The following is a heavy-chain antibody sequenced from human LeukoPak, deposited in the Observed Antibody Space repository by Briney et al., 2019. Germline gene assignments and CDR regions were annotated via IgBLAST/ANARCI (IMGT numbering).Heavy chain of an antibody. CDR1: GYSFTSYW. Sequence: ESLKISWKGFGYSFTSYWNGWVRPGPGKGAEGVGSIYPGDSDTRNSPSFQAQVTISDDKSIHTAYLQGSSQAASDRARYYCASVNCSGGSCSSDYWGQGTLVTVSS. CDR3: ASVNCSGGSCSSDY. CDR2: IYPGDSDT. J-gene: IGHJ4*02. V-gene: IGHV5-51*01. D-gene: IGHD2-15*01.